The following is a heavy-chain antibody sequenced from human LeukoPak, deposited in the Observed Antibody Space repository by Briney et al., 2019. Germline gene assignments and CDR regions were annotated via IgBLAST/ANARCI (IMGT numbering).Heavy chain of an antibody. CDR1: GFTFSSYA. CDR3: LAGGGY. D-gene: IGHD3-10*01. V-gene: IGHV3-23*01. Sequence: GGSLRLSCAASGFTFSSYAMSWVRQAPGKGLEWVSTISATGGSIYYADSVRGRLTISRDNSKNTVYLQMNSLRAEDTAVYYCLAGGGYLGQGTLVTVSS. J-gene: IGHJ4*02. CDR2: ISATGGSI.